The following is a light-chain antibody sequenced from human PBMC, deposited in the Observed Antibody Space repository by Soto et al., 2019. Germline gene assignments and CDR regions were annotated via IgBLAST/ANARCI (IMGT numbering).Light chain of an antibody. CDR3: QSYDSNTVV. Sequence: LAQPASVSGSPGQSITISCTRSSGGIASNSVQWYQQRPGSAPTTVIYEDNQRPSGVPDRFSGSTDGSSNSASLTISGLQTEDEADYYCQSYDSNTVVFGGGTKLTVL. CDR1: SGGIASNS. J-gene: IGLJ2*01. V-gene: IGLV6-57*03. CDR2: EDN.